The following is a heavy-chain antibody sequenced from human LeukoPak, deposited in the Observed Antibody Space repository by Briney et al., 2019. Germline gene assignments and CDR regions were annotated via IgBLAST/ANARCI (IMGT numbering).Heavy chain of an antibody. Sequence: SETLSLTCAVYGGPFSGYYWSWLRQSPGKGLESIGEIKDSGHTNYNPSLKSRVTISVDTSKNQFSLKLSSVTAADTAVYYCARGPTSSSWYRDFDYWGQGTLVTVSS. CDR1: GGPFSGYY. CDR2: IKDSGHT. CDR3: ARGPTSSSWYRDFDY. D-gene: IGHD6-13*01. J-gene: IGHJ4*02. V-gene: IGHV4-34*01.